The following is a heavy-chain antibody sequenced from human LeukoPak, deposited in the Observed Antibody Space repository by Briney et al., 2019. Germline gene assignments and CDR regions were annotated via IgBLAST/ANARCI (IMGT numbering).Heavy chain of an antibody. CDR1: GFTFSDYD. D-gene: IGHD1-1*01. Sequence: GGSLRLSCAASGFTFSDYDMHWVRQATGKGLEWLSAIGTAGDTYYTGSVKGRFTITRENAKNSLHLQMNSLRAGDTAVYYCARVAKERVGGVYYFDYWGQGTLVTVSS. J-gene: IGHJ4*02. V-gene: IGHV3-13*01. CDR3: ARVAKERVGGVYYFDY. CDR2: IGTAGDT.